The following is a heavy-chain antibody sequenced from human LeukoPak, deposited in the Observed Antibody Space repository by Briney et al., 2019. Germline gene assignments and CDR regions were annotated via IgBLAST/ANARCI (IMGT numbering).Heavy chain of an antibody. V-gene: IGHV1-2*02. Sequence: GASVKVSCKASGYTFTGYYMHWVRQAPGQGLEWMGWINPNSGGTNYAQKFQGRVTMTRDTSISTAYMELSRLRSDDTAVYYCARDLGGSYALNYFDYWGQGTLVTVSS. CDR1: GYTFTGYY. D-gene: IGHD1-26*01. J-gene: IGHJ4*02. CDR2: INPNSGGT. CDR3: ARDLGGSYALNYFDY.